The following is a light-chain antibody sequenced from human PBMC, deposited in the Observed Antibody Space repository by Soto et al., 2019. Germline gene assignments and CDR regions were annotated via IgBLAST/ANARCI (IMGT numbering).Light chain of an antibody. Sequence: DIQMTQSPSSLSASVGDRVTITCRASQSISSYLNWYQQKPGKAPKLLIYAASSLQSGVPSRFSGSGSGTDFTLTISSLQREDIATYYCQQSYGTPLPFGGGTKVEIK. V-gene: IGKV1-39*01. CDR2: AAS. CDR1: QSISSY. J-gene: IGKJ4*01. CDR3: QQSYGTPLP.